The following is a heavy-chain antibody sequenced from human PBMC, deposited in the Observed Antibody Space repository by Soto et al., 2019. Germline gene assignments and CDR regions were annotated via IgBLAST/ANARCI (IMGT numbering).Heavy chain of an antibody. V-gene: IGHV6-1*01. D-gene: IGHD3-22*01. CDR2: TYYRSKWYN. CDR3: ARDGPPPKIDSSVNPSYYYGMDV. CDR1: GDSVSSKSAA. Sequence: SQTLSLTCAISGDSVSSKSAAWNWIRQSPSRGLEWLGRTYYRSKWYNDYAVSVKSRITINPDTSKNQFSLQLNSVTPEDTAVYYCARDGPPPKIDSSVNPSYYYGMDVWGQGTTVTVSS. J-gene: IGHJ6*02.